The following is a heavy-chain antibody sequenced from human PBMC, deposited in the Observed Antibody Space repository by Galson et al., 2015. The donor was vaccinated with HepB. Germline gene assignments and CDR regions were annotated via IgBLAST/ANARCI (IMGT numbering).Heavy chain of an antibody. Sequence: QSGAEVKKPGESLKVSCKASGGTFSSYAISWVRQAPGQGLEWMGGIIPIFGTANYAQKFQGRVTITADESTSTAYMELSSLRSEDTAVYYCARIRYDLVAGTRFNWFDPWGQGTLVTVSS. CDR3: ARIRYDLVAGTRFNWFDP. V-gene: IGHV1-69*01. J-gene: IGHJ5*02. D-gene: IGHD6-19*01. CDR2: IIPIFGTA. CDR1: GGTFSSYA.